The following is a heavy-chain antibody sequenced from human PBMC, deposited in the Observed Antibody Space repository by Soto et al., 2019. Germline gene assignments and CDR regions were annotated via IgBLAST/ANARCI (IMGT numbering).Heavy chain of an antibody. J-gene: IGHJ4*02. Sequence: EVQLLESGGGLVQPGGSLRLSCAASGFTFSSYAMSWVRQAPGKGLKWVSAISGSGGSTYYADSVKGRFTISRDNSKNTLYLQMNSLRAEDTAVYYCAKDGVVVTAIPGKYWGQGTLVTVSS. D-gene: IGHD2-21*02. CDR2: ISGSGGST. CDR1: GFTFSSYA. CDR3: AKDGVVVTAIPGKY. V-gene: IGHV3-23*01.